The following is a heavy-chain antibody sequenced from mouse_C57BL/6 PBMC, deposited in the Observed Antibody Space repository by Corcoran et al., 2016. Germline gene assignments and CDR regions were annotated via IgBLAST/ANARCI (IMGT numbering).Heavy chain of an antibody. CDR1: GYTFTTYG. CDR2: INTYSGVP. D-gene: IGHD2-5*01. Sequence: QIQLVQSGTELKKPGETVKISCKASGYTFTTYGMSWVKQAPGKGLKWMGWINTYSGVPTYDDDVKGRFAFSLASSASTAYLQINNLKNEDTATYFWVSDSNWYFDVCGTGTTVTVSS. J-gene: IGHJ1*03. V-gene: IGHV9-3*01. CDR3: VSDSNWYFDV.